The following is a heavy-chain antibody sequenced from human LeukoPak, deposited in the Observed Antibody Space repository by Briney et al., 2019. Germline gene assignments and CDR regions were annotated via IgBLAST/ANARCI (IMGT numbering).Heavy chain of an antibody. CDR3: ARDGVKQWLETPYF. Sequence: GGSLRLSWAASGFPFSSYSMNGARQAPGKGLEWVSSISSSSSYIYYADSVKGRFTISRDNAKNSLYLQMNSLRAEDTAVYYCARDGVKQWLETPYFWGQGTLVTVSS. D-gene: IGHD6-19*01. CDR2: ISSSSSYI. CDR1: GFPFSSYS. J-gene: IGHJ4*02. V-gene: IGHV3-21*01.